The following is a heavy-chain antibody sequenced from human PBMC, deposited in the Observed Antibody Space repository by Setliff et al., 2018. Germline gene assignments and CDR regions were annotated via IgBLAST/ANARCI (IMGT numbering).Heavy chain of an antibody. CDR2: IFYSGDT. Sequence: SETLSLTCTVSGGSVNSHYWSWIRQPPGKGLEWIGFIFYSGDTKSNPSLKSRVTMSVDTSKNQFSLKLRSVTAADTAMYYCAKGGTYRYFDYWGQGTLVTVSS. CDR3: AKGGTYRYFDY. CDR1: GGSVNSHY. J-gene: IGHJ4*02. V-gene: IGHV4-59*02.